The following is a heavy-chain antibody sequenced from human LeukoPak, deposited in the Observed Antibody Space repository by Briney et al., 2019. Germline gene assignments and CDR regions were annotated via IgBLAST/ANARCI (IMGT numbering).Heavy chain of an antibody. V-gene: IGHV1-69*04. J-gene: IGHJ4*02. CDR2: IIPILGIA. CDR3: ARDPPAVAGFDY. Sequence: SVEVSCKASGGTFSSYTISWVRQAPGQGLEWMGRIIPILGIANYAQKFQGRVTITADKSTSTAYMELSSLRSEDTAVYYCARDPPAVAGFDYWGQGTLVTVSS. CDR1: GGTFSSYT. D-gene: IGHD6-19*01.